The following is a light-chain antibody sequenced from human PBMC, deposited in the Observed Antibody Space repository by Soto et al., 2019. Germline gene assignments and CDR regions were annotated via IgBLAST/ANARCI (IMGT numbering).Light chain of an antibody. CDR3: SSYTSSSSWV. V-gene: IGLV2-14*01. CDR1: SSDVGGYNY. Sequence: QSVLTQPASVSGSPGQSITISCTGTSSDVGGYNYVSWYQQHPGKAPKLMIYEVSNRPSGVSNRFSGSKSGNTASLTISGLLAEDEADYYCSSYTSSSSWVFGGGTKVTVL. CDR2: EVS. J-gene: IGLJ3*02.